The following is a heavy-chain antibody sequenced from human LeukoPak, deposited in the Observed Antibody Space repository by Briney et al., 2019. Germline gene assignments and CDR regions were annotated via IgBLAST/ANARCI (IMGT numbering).Heavy chain of an antibody. J-gene: IGHJ4*02. CDR3: AKDGVTPYYFDY. CDR1: GFTFSSYG. V-gene: IGHV3-30*18. D-gene: IGHD5-18*01. CDR2: ISYDGSNK. Sequence: GGSLRLSCAASGFTFSSYGVHWVRQAPGKGLEWVAVISYDGSNKYYADSVKGRFTISRDNSKNTLYLQMNSLRAEDTAVYYCAKDGVTPYYFDYWGQGTLVTVSS.